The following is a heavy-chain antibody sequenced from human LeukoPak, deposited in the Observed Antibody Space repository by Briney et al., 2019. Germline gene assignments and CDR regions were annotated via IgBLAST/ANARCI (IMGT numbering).Heavy chain of an antibody. J-gene: IGHJ1*01. CDR1: GFTFSDYA. CDR3: SRGGVNGYGDGQYFQY. V-gene: IGHV3-49*04. CDR2: IRSKTYGGT. Sequence: GGSLRLSCTASGFTFSDYAISWVRQAPGKGLEWIGFIRSKTYGGTEYAASGKDRFVISRHDSKTIAYLQMNSLKTEDTAVYYCSRGGVNGYGDGQYFQYWGQGTLVTVSS. D-gene: IGHD4-17*01.